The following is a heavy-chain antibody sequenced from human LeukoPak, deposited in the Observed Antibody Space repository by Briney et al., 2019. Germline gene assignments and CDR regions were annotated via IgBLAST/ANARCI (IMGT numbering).Heavy chain of an antibody. CDR1: GFSISSGYY. D-gene: IGHD3-22*01. CDR3: VRDVPSGYFDY. V-gene: IGHV4-38-2*02. Sequence: SETLSLTCSVSGFSISSGYYWGWIRRSPGKGLEWVGSIDHTGSTFYHPSLTSRITISVDTSKNQFSLRLSSVTAADTAVYYCVRDVPSGYFDYWGQGTLVTVSS. CDR2: IDHTGST. J-gene: IGHJ4*02.